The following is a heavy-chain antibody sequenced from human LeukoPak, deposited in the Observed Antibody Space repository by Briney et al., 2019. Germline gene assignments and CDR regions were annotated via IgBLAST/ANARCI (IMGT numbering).Heavy chain of an antibody. CDR3: ARDYYGSGSYPLGFDY. Sequence: ASVKVSCEASGYTFTGYYMHWVRQAPGQGLEWMGWINPNSGGTNYAQKFQGRVTMTRDTSISTAYMELSRLRSDDTAVYYCARDYYGSGSYPLGFDYWGQGTLVTVSS. CDR1: GYTFTGYY. D-gene: IGHD3-10*01. CDR2: INPNSGGT. J-gene: IGHJ4*02. V-gene: IGHV1-2*02.